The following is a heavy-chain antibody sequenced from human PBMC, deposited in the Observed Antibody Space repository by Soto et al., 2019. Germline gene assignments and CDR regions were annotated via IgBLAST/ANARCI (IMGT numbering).Heavy chain of an antibody. Sequence: HPGGSLRLSCAASGFTVSSNYMSWVRQAPGEGLEWVSVIYSGGSTYYADSVKGRFTISRDNSKNTLYLQMNSLRAEDTAVYYCARVIPDVWGSYRFDYWGQGTLVTVSS. V-gene: IGHV3-53*01. D-gene: IGHD3-16*02. CDR2: IYSGGST. J-gene: IGHJ4*02. CDR1: GFTVSSNY. CDR3: ARVIPDVWGSYRFDY.